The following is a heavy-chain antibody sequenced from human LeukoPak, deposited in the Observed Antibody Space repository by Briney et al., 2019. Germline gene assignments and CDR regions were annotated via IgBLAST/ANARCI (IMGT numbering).Heavy chain of an antibody. V-gene: IGHV4-34*01. J-gene: IGHJ3*02. CDR3: ARLRLKYYDFWSGYSQGAFDI. CDR1: GGSISGYY. CDR2: INHSGST. D-gene: IGHD3-3*01. Sequence: PSETLSLTCTVSGGSISGYYWSWIRQPPGKGLEWIGEINHSGSTNYNPSLKSRVTISVDTSKNQFSLKLSSVTAADTAVYYCARLRLKYYDFWSGYSQGAFDIWGQGTMVTVSS.